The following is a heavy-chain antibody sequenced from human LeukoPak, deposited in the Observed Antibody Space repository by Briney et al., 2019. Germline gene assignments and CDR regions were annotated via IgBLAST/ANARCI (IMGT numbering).Heavy chain of an antibody. Sequence: GGSLRLPCAASGFTVSSNYMSWVRQAPGKGLEWVSIIYSGGSTFYADSVKGRFTISGDNSKNTLYLQMNSLRAEDTAVYYCSRGGSYLSAFDIWGQGTMVTVSS. V-gene: IGHV3-53*01. D-gene: IGHD1-26*01. CDR1: GFTVSSNY. J-gene: IGHJ3*02. CDR2: IYSGGST. CDR3: SRGGSYLSAFDI.